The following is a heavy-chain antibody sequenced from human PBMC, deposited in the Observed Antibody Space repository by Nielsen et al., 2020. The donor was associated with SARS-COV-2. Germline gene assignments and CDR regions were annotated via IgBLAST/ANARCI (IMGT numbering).Heavy chain of an antibody. CDR3: ARADCSSTSCYNNYFDY. D-gene: IGHD2-2*02. Sequence: SETLSLTCAVYGGSFSGYYWSWIRQPPGKGLEWIGEINHSGSTNYNPSLKSRVTISVDTSKNQFSLKLSSVTAADTAVYYCARADCSSTSCYNNYFDYWGQGTLVTVSS. J-gene: IGHJ4*02. CDR2: INHSGST. CDR1: GGSFSGYY. V-gene: IGHV4-34*01.